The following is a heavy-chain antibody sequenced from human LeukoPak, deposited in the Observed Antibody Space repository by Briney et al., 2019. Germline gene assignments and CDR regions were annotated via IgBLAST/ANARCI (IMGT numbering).Heavy chain of an antibody. Sequence: SETLSLTCAVYGGSFSGYYWSWIRRPPGKGLEWIGEINHSGSTNYNPSLKSRVTISVDTSKNRFSLKLSSVTAADTAVYYCAREAYCGGDCYSGFDDWGQGRLVTVS. CDR3: AREAYCGGDCYSGFDD. D-gene: IGHD2-21*02. V-gene: IGHV4-34*01. J-gene: IGHJ4*02. CDR1: GGSFSGYY. CDR2: INHSGST.